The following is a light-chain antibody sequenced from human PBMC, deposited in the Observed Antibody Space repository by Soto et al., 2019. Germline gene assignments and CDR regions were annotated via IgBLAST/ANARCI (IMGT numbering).Light chain of an antibody. CDR2: DAS. CDR3: QQYDNAPLT. CDR1: HDISDY. J-gene: IGKJ4*01. Sequence: FQMTHSPSSLSTSVGDRVTITCQASHDISDYLKGYQXKPXRAPKLLIYDASNLETRLLSRFSGSGSGTDFTLTISSLQPEDIATYDCQQYDNAPLTFGRGPKVDIK. V-gene: IGKV1-33*01.